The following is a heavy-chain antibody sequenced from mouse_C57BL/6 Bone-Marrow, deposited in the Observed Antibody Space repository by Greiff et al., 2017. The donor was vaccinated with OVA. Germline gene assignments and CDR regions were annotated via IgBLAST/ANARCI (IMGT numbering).Heavy chain of an antibody. Sequence: EVKLMESGPELVKPGASVKISCKASGYSFTGYYMNWVKQSPEKSLEWIGEINPSTGGTTYNQKFKGKATLTVDKSSSTAYLKLKSLASEDSAVYYFARNLPWADYWGQGTTLTVSS. V-gene: IGHV1-42*01. J-gene: IGHJ2*01. CDR1: GYSFTGYY. D-gene: IGHD2-10*01. CDR3: ARNLPWADY. CDR2: INPSTGGT.